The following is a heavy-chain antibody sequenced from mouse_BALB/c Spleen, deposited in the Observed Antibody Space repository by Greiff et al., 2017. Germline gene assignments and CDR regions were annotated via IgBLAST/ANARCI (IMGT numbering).Heavy chain of an antibody. V-gene: IGHV5-4*02. CDR2: ISDGGSYT. J-gene: IGHJ4*01. CDR3: ARDIGLRRGYYAMDY. Sequence: DVQLVESGGGLVKPGGSLKLSCAASGFTFSDYYMYWVRQTPEKRLEWVATISDGGSYTYYPDSVKGRFTISRDNAKNNLYLQMSSLKSEDTAMYYCARDIGLRRGYYAMDYWGQGTSVTVSS. CDR1: GFTFSDYY. D-gene: IGHD2-2*01.